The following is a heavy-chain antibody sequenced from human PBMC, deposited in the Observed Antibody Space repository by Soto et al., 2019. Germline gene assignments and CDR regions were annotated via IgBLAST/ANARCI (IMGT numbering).Heavy chain of an antibody. V-gene: IGHV4-34*01. CDR1: GGSFSGYY. CDR3: ARAHATGYSSSWYAWAAGGMLQGFDY. J-gene: IGHJ4*02. Sequence: SETLSLTCAVYGGSFSGYYWSWIRQPPGKGLEWIGEINHSGSTNYNPSLKSRVTISVDTSKNQFSLKLSSVTAAGTAVYYCARAHATGYSSSWYAWAAGGMLQGFDYWGQGTLVTVSS. CDR2: INHSGST. D-gene: IGHD6-13*01.